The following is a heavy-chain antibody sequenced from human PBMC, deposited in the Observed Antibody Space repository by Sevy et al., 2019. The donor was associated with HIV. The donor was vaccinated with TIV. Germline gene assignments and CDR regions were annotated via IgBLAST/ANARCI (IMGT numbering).Heavy chain of an antibody. CDR3: ARDLSSSGDYDYYYYMDV. CDR1: GYTFTSYG. J-gene: IGHJ6*03. CDR2: ISAYNGNT. V-gene: IGHV1-18*01. Sequence: ASVKVSCKASGYTFTSYGISWVRQAPGQGLEWMGWISAYNGNTNYAQKLQGRVTMTTDTSTSTAHMELRSLRSDDTAVYYCARDLSSSGDYDYYYYMDVWGKGTTVTVSS. D-gene: IGHD4-17*01.